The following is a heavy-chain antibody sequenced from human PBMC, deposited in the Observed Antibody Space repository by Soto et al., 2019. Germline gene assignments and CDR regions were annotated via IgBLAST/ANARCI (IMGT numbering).Heavy chain of an antibody. J-gene: IGHJ6*02. CDR2: INAGNGNT. Sequence: APVKVSSKASGYTLTSYSMHLVRHAPGQRREWMGWINAGNGNTKYSQKFQGRVTITRDTSASTAYMELSSLKTEDTAVYYCTTPLYYDFWDTTTYYGMDVWGQGTTVTVSS. CDR3: TTPLYYDFWDTTTYYGMDV. V-gene: IGHV1-3*01. CDR1: GYTLTSYS. D-gene: IGHD3-3*01.